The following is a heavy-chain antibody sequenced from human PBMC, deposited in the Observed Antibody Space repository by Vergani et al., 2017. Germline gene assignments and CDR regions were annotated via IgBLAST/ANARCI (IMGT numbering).Heavy chain of an antibody. V-gene: IGHV4-39*01. D-gene: IGHD3-22*01. Sequence: QLQLKESGPGLVKPSGTLSLTCSVTGGSFFNSRYYWGWIRQPPGKGLECIGSMDYNGRAYYTPSLRSRVAISIDTSKMQFSLKLYSLSAADTAIYYCARHVTQYYYNASDYFDYWGLGTLVTVSS. CDR3: ARHVTQYYYNASDYFDY. J-gene: IGHJ4*02. CDR2: MDYNGRA. CDR1: GGSFFNSRYY.